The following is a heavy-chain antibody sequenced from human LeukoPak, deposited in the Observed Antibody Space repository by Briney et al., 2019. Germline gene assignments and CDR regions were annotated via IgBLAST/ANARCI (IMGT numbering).Heavy chain of an antibody. D-gene: IGHD4-23*01. CDR2: IYYSGST. CDR1: GGSISSYY. CDR3: ARDKDYGGNSDYYYGMDV. V-gene: IGHV4-59*01. Sequence: SETLSLTCIVSGGSISSYYWSWIRQPPGKGLEWIGYIYYSGSTNYNPSLKSRVTISVDTSKNQFSLKLSSVTAADTAVYYCARDKDYGGNSDYYYGMDVWGQGTTVTVSS. J-gene: IGHJ6*02.